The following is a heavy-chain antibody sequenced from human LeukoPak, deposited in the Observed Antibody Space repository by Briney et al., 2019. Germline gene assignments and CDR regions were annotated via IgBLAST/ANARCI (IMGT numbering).Heavy chain of an antibody. Sequence: SETLSLTCTVSGGSISSSSYYWGWIRQPPGKGLEWIGSIYYSGSTYYNPSLKSRVTISVDTSKNQFSLKLSSVTAADTAVYYCARHLCSSTSYYREVAWFDPWGQGTLVTVSS. CDR3: ARHLCSSTSYYREVAWFDP. CDR2: IYYSGST. V-gene: IGHV4-39*01. D-gene: IGHD2-2*02. CDR1: GGSISSSSYY. J-gene: IGHJ5*02.